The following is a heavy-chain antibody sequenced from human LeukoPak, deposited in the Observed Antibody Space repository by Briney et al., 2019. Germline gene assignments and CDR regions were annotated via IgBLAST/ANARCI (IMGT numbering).Heavy chain of an antibody. V-gene: IGHV1-69*05. CDR2: IIPIFGTA. CDR1: GGTFSSYA. J-gene: IGHJ4*02. D-gene: IGHD4-23*01. CDR3: ARDLDGGLYFDY. Sequence: SVKVSCKASGGTFSSYATSWVRQAPGQGLEWMGGIIPIFGTANYAQKFQGRVTITTDESTSTAYMELSSLRSEDTAVYYCARDLDGGLYFDYWGQGTLVTVSS.